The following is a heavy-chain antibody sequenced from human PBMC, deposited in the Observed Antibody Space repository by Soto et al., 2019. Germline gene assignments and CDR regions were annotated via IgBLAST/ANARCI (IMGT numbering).Heavy chain of an antibody. Sequence: QVQLVQSGAEVKKSGASVKVSCKASGYTFTSYDINWVRQATGQGLEWMGWMNPNSGNTGYAQKFQGRVTMTRNTSIRTAYMELRSLRYEDTAVYYCARERSAAGTGWFDPWGQGTLVTVSS. J-gene: IGHJ5*02. CDR3: ARERSAAGTGWFDP. CDR2: MNPNSGNT. V-gene: IGHV1-8*01. CDR1: GYTFTSYD. D-gene: IGHD6-13*01.